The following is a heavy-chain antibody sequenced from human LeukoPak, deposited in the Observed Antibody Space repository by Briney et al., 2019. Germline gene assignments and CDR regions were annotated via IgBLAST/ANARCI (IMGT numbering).Heavy chain of an antibody. J-gene: IGHJ5*02. Sequence: GASVKVSCKASGYTFTSYGISWVRQAPGQGLEWMGWISAYNGNTNYAQKLQGRVTMTTDTSTSTAYMELRSLRSDDTAVYYCARDGLWQLAQGWFDPWGQGTLVTVSS. CDR2: ISAYNGNT. CDR1: GYTFTSYG. CDR3: ARDGLWQLAQGWFDP. D-gene: IGHD6-13*01. V-gene: IGHV1-18*01.